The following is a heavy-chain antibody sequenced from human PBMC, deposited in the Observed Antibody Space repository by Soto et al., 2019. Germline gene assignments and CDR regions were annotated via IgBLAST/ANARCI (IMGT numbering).Heavy chain of an antibody. CDR3: ARREQSDYYYMDV. D-gene: IGHD6-19*01. CDR1: GFTFSNYA. V-gene: IGHV3-64*01. Sequence: VQLVESGGGLVQPGGSPRLSCAASGFTFSNYAMDWVRQAPGKVLEYVSGISSNGVGTYYANSVKDRFTISRDNSKNTLYLQMGSLRAEDMAVYYCARREQSDYYYMDVWGKGTSVTVSS. J-gene: IGHJ6*03. CDR2: ISSNGVGT.